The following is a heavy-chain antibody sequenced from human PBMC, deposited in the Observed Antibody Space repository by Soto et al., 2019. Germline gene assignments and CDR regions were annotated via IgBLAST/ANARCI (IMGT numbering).Heavy chain of an antibody. D-gene: IGHD4-17*01. CDR2: IVVGSGNT. V-gene: IGHV1-58*01. CDR1: GFTFTSSA. CDR3: AAEAWYGDGYWFDP. J-gene: IGHJ5*02. Sequence: QMQLVQSGPEVKKPGTSVKVSCKASGFTFTSSAVQWVRQARGQRLEWIGWIVVGSGNTNYAQKFQERGTIARDMSTSTAHMELSSLRSEDTAVYYCAAEAWYGDGYWFDPWGQGTLVTVSS.